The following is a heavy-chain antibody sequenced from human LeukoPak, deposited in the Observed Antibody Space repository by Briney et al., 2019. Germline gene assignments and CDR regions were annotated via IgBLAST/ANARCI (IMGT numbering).Heavy chain of an antibody. CDR3: AREDLVVITPSSIDY. V-gene: IGHV3-21*01. Sequence: GGSLRLSCAASGFTFSSYSMNWVRQAPGKGLEWVSSISSSSSYIYYADSVKGRFTISRDNAKNSLYLQMNSLRAEDTAVYYCAREDLVVITPSSIDYWGQGTLVTASS. CDR1: GFTFSSYS. J-gene: IGHJ4*02. D-gene: IGHD3-22*01. CDR2: ISSSSSYI.